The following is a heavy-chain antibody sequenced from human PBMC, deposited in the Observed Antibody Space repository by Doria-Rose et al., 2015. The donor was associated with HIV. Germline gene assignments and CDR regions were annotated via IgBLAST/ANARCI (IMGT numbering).Heavy chain of an antibody. V-gene: IGHV1-69*02. CDR3: ASQWERSSFDY. CDR2: IIPILDIV. J-gene: IGHJ4*02. CDR1: YT. Sequence: YTISWVRQAPGQGLEWMGRIIPILDIVNYALRFQGRVTITADESTSTAYMELSSLRSEDTAIYYCASQWERSSFDYWGQGTLVTVAS. D-gene: IGHD1-26*01.